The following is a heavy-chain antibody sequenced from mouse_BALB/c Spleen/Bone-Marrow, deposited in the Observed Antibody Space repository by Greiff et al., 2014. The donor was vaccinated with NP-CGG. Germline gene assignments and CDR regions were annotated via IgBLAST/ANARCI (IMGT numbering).Heavy chain of an antibody. CDR2: IYPGSGGS. V-gene: IGHV1-55*01. CDR1: GYNFSNYW. Sequence: VQLQQSGADLVKPGTSVKVSCKASGYNFSNYWINWVRLRPGQGLEWIGDIYPGSGGSHHNDKFKNKATLTVDTSSSTAYMQLSSLASEDSALYYRARDGNWPFAYWGQGTLVAVSA. CDR3: ARDGNWPFAY. J-gene: IGHJ3*01. D-gene: IGHD4-1*01.